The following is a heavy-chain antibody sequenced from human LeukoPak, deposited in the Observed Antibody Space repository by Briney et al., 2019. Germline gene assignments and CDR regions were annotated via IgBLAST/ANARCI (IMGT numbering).Heavy chain of an antibody. CDR3: ARDRGGIAARPHYFDY. CDR1: GGSISSGSYY. CDR2: IYTSGST. D-gene: IGHD6-6*01. V-gene: IGHV4-61*02. J-gene: IGHJ4*02. Sequence: PSETLSLTCTVSGGSISSGSYYWSWIRQPAGKGLEWIGRIYTSGSTNYNPSLKSRVTISVDTSKDQFSLKLSSVTAADTAVYYCARDRGGIAARPHYFDYWGQGTLVTVSS.